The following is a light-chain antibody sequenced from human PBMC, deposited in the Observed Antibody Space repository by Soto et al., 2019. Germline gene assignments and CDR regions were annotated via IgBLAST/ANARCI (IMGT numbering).Light chain of an antibody. V-gene: IGLV1-51*01. Sequence: QSVLTQPPSVSAAPRQKVAISCSGSSSNIGTNYVSWYDRVPGSSPKLLIYDNNERPSGIPDRFSGSKSGTSATLDITGLQTGDEGDYYCGTWDSRLRVVVFGGGTKLTVL. CDR1: SSNIGTNY. J-gene: IGLJ2*01. CDR2: DNN. CDR3: GTWDSRLRVVV.